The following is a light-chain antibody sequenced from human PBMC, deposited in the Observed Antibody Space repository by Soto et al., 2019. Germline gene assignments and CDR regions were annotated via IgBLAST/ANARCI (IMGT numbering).Light chain of an antibody. V-gene: IGKV3-20*01. J-gene: IGKJ1*01. Sequence: EVVMRQSPATLSVSPGEGATLSCRASQSLTSSYLARYQQKPGQSPRLLIYGASRRATGIPDRFSGSGSGTDFTLTISRLEPEDFAVYYCQQYDASLWTFGQGTKVDI. CDR3: QQYDASLWT. CDR2: GAS. CDR1: QSLTSSY.